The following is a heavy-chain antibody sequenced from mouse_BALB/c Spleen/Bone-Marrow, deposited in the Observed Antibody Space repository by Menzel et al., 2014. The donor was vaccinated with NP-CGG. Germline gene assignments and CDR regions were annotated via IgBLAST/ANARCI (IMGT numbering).Heavy chain of an antibody. Sequence: VKLVESGPGLVAPSQSLSITCTVSGFSLTSYGLHWVRQPPGKGLEWLGVIWAGGSTNYNSALMSRLSISKDNSKSQVFLKMNSLQTDDTAMYYCARYDYDWFAYWGQGTLVTVSA. V-gene: IGHV2-9*02. D-gene: IGHD2-4*01. CDR1: GFSLTSYG. CDR3: ARYDYDWFAY. J-gene: IGHJ3*01. CDR2: IWAGGST.